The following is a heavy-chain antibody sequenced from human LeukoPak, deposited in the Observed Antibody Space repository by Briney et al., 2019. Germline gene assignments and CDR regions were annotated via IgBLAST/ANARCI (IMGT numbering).Heavy chain of an antibody. CDR2: IRSKTYVGAT. CDR3: TRGGYSGWYYFDY. V-gene: IGHV3-49*03. Sequence: GGSLRLSSTASGFTLGDYAMSWFREAPGPGREWLGFIRSKTYVGATAYAPSVKGRFTISRDDSKSIAYLQMNSLKTEDTAVYYCTRGGYSGWYYFDYWGQGTLVTVSS. J-gene: IGHJ4*02. D-gene: IGHD6-19*01. CDR1: GFTLGDYA.